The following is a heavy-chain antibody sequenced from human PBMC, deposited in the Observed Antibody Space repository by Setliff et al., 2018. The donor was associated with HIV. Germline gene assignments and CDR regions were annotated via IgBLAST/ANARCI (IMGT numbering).Heavy chain of an antibody. Sequence: ESLKISCMGSGYSFTTYWITWVRQMPGKGLEWMGRIDPSDSYTDYSQSFHGHVTLSVDRSINTAYLQWSSLKASDTAMYYCARVGPGHRDGKIYDTFDIWGQGTLVTVS. CDR2: IDPSDSYT. CDR1: GYSFTTYW. J-gene: IGHJ3*02. CDR3: ARVGPGHRDGKIYDTFDI. V-gene: IGHV5-10-1*01. D-gene: IGHD5-12*01.